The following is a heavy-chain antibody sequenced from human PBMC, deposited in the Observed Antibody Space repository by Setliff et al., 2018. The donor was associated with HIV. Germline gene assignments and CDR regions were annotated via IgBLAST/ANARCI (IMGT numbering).Heavy chain of an antibody. CDR3: ARDGPLEGSYRYYYYYMDV. V-gene: IGHV4-59*11. Sequence: SLTCTVSGGSISSHYWSWIRQPPGKGLEWIGYIYYSGSTNYNPSLKSRVTISVDTSKNQFSLKLSSVTAADTAVYYCARDGPLEGSYRYYYYYMDVWGKGTTVTVSS. CDR1: GGSISSHY. D-gene: IGHD3-10*01. CDR2: IYYSGST. J-gene: IGHJ6*03.